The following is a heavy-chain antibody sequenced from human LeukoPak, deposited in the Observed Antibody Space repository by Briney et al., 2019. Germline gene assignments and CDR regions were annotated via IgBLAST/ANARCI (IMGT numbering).Heavy chain of an antibody. CDR3: AKGAEIDH. CDR2: MTGPADTT. Sequence: GGSLRLSCAASGFNFNDFAMSWVRQAPGKGPEWLSAMTGPADTTYYAESVKGRFTISRDYSKSMVYLQMTSLRVEDTAIYYCAKGAEIDHWGQGTLVTVSS. J-gene: IGHJ4*02. CDR1: GFNFNDFA. V-gene: IGHV3-23*01.